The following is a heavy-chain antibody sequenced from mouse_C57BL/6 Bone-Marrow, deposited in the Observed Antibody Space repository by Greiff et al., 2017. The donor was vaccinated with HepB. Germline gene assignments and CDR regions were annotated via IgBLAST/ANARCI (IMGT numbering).Heavy chain of an antibody. J-gene: IGHJ1*03. Sequence: EVKLQESGGGLVKPGGSLKLSCAASGFTFSSYAMSWVRQTPEKRLEWVATISDGGSYTYYPDNVKGRFTISRDNAKNNLYLQMSHLKSEDTAMYYCAREGGLLRYFDVWGTGTTVTVSS. CDR3: AREGGLLRYFDV. CDR2: ISDGGSYT. V-gene: IGHV5-4*01. D-gene: IGHD2-3*01. CDR1: GFTFSSYA.